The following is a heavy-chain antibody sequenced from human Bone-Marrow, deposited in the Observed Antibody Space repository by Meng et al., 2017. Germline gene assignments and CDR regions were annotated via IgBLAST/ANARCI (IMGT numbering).Heavy chain of an antibody. D-gene: IGHD6-19*01. CDR1: GYTFNGYY. V-gene: IGHV1-2*06. CDR3: ARDGPSSGWYLIDY. CDR2: INPNSGGT. Sequence: QGQLVQSGAEVKKPGASVKVHCKASGYTFNGYYMHWVRQAPGQGLEWMGRINPNSGGTNYAQKFQGRVTMTRDTSISTAYMELSRLRSDDTAVYYCARDGPSSGWYLIDYWGQGTLVTVSS. J-gene: IGHJ4*02.